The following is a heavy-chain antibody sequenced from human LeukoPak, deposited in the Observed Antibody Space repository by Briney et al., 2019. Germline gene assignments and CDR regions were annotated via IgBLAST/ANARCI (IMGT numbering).Heavy chain of an antibody. V-gene: IGHV5-51*01. CDR2: IYPGDSDT. CDR1: GYSFTSYW. Sequence: GESLKISCKGSGYSFTSYWIGWVRQMPGKGLEWMGIIYPGDSDTRYNPSFQDQVTISADKSISTAYLQWSSLKASDTPMYYCARHSGSYSRYYYYMDVWGKGTTVTVSS. J-gene: IGHJ6*03. D-gene: IGHD1-26*01. CDR3: ARHSGSYSRYYYYMDV.